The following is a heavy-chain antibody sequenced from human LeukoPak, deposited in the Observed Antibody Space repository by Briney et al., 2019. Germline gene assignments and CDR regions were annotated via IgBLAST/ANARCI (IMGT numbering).Heavy chain of an antibody. Sequence: GGSLRLSCAASGFTFSNYSMNWVRQAPGKGLEWVSYISRSSSTIYYADSVKGRFTISRDNAKSSLYLQMNSLRAEDTAVYYCARDPYSGSYGDSYYYYMDVWGKGTTVTISS. D-gene: IGHD1-26*01. CDR1: GFTFSNYS. V-gene: IGHV3-48*04. CDR2: ISRSSSTI. J-gene: IGHJ6*03. CDR3: ARDPYSGSYGDSYYYYMDV.